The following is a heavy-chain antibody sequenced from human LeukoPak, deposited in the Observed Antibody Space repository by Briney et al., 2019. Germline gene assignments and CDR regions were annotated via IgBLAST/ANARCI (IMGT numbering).Heavy chain of an antibody. CDR2: IYYSRST. V-gene: IGHV4-59*01. J-gene: IGHJ3*02. Sequence: SETLSLTCTVSGGSITSYYWSWIRQSPGKGLEWIGHIYYSRSTNYSPSLRSRVTISIDTSRKQFSLKVSSVTAADTAMYYCAKWSDYANAFDIWGQGTVVIVSS. CDR3: AKWSDYANAFDI. CDR1: GGSITSYY. D-gene: IGHD4-17*01.